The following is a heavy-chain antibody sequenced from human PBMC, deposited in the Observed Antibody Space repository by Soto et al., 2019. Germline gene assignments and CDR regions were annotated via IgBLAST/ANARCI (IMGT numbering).Heavy chain of an antibody. CDR1: GFTFSSYA. Sequence: GGSLRLSCAASGFTFSSYAMSWVRQAPGKGLEWVSAISGSGGSTYYADSVKGRFTISRDNSKNTLYLQMNSLRAEDTAVYYCAKDPFSSGYYPTLFDYWGQGTLVTVSS. D-gene: IGHD3-22*01. V-gene: IGHV3-23*01. CDR2: ISGSGGST. J-gene: IGHJ4*02. CDR3: AKDPFSSGYYPTLFDY.